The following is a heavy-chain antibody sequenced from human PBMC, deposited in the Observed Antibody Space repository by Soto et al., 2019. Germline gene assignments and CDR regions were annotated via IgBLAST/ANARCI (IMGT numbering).Heavy chain of an antibody. CDR1: GGSFSGYY. V-gene: IGHV4-34*01. Sequence: QVQLQEWGAGLLKPTETLSLTCAVYGGSFSGYYWSWIRQPPGKGLEWIGEVSHSGSTNYNPSLKSRVIISVDTSKSQFSLKLSSVTAADTAVYYCARGPYGSGIRSPYYFYYMGVWGKGTTVTVSS. D-gene: IGHD3-10*01. CDR2: VSHSGST. CDR3: ARGPYGSGIRSPYYFYYMGV. J-gene: IGHJ6*03.